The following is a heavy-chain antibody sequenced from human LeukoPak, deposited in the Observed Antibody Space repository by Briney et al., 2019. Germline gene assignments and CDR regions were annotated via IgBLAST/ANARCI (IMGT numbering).Heavy chain of an antibody. CDR2: VSSGSSYI. J-gene: IGHJ3*02. CDR1: GFTFSSYN. Sequence: SGGSLRLSCAASGFTFSSYNMNWVRQALGKGLEWVSSVSSGSSYIYYADSVKGRFTISRDNAKNSLYLQMSSLRAEDTAVYYCASSHDYGDYVAAFDIWGQGTMVTVSS. V-gene: IGHV3-21*04. CDR3: ASSHDYGDYVAAFDI. D-gene: IGHD4-17*01.